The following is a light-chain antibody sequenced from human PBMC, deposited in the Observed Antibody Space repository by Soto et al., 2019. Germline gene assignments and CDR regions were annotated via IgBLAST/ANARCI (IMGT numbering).Light chain of an antibody. CDR1: QSISSY. CDR3: QQSYTTPLT. CDR2: AAS. Sequence: DIQMTQSPYSLSASVGDTVTITCRASQSISSYLNWYQQKPGKAPELLIYAASSLQSGVPLRISCSGSGTYFILTISILQPEDFATYYCQQSYTTPLTFGGGTKVDI. V-gene: IGKV1-39*01. J-gene: IGKJ4*01.